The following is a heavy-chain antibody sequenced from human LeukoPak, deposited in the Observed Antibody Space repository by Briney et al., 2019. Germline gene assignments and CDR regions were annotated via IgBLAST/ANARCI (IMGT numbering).Heavy chain of an antibody. D-gene: IGHD3-22*01. CDR1: GYTFTGYY. Sequence: GASVKVSCKASGYTFTGYYMHWVRQAPGQGLEWMGWINPNSGGINYAQKFQGRVTMTRDTSISTAYMELSRLRSDDTAVYYCARDYYDSSGYYFPDAFDIWGQGTMVTVSS. V-gene: IGHV1-2*02. J-gene: IGHJ3*02. CDR3: ARDYYDSSGYYFPDAFDI. CDR2: INPNSGGI.